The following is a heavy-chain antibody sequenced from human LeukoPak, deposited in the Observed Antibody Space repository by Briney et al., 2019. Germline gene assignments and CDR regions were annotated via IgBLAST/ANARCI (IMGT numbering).Heavy chain of an antibody. CDR2: ISYDGSNK. D-gene: IGHD6-19*01. CDR3: AREYSSGWTYYFDY. Sequence: GGSLRLSCAASGFTFSSYAMHWVRQAPGKGLEWVAVISYDGSNKYYAHSVKGRFTISRDNSKNTLYLQMNSLRAEDTAVYYCAREYSSGWTYYFDYWGQGTLVTVSS. CDR1: GFTFSSYA. V-gene: IGHV3-30*04. J-gene: IGHJ4*02.